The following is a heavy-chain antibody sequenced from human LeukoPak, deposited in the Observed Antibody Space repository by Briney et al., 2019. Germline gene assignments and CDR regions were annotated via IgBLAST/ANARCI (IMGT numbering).Heavy chain of an antibody. CDR3: ARGRPQEAYFDY. V-gene: IGHV3-48*02. Sequence: GGSLTLSCAASGFTFNTYDMNWVRQAPGKGLEWVSYISRTSGTIYYADSVKGRFTISRDNAKNSLYLQMNSLRDEDTAVYYCARGRPQEAYFDYWGQGTLVTVSS. CDR2: ISRTSGTI. J-gene: IGHJ4*02. CDR1: GFTFNTYD.